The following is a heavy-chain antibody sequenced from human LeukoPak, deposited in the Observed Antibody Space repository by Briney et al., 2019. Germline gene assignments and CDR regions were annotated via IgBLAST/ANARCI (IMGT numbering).Heavy chain of an antibody. Sequence: PGGSLRLSCAASGFTFSSYAMSWVRQAPGKGLVWVSRINSDGSSTSYADSVKGRFTISRDNAKNTLYLQMNSLRAEDTAVYYCARDSGNDYGDYVDYWGQGTLVTVSS. J-gene: IGHJ4*02. CDR2: INSDGSST. V-gene: IGHV3-74*01. CDR3: ARDSGNDYGDYVDY. CDR1: GFTFSSYA. D-gene: IGHD4-17*01.